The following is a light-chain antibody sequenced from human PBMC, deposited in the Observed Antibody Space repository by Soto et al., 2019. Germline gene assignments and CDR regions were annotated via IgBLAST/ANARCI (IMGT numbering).Light chain of an antibody. J-gene: IGLJ3*02. V-gene: IGLV2-14*01. Sequence: QSVLTQPASVSGSPGQSITISCTGTSSDVGGYNSVSWYQQHPGEVPKLIIYEVSNRPSGVSNRFSGSKSGNTASLTISGLQAEDEADYYCSSYTGSSTVVFGGGTKLTVL. CDR1: SSDVGGYNS. CDR2: EVS. CDR3: SSYTGSSTVV.